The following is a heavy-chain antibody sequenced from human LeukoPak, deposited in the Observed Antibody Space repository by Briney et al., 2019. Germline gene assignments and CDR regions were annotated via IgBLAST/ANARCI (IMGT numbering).Heavy chain of an antibody. CDR1: GGSISSYY. J-gene: IGHJ4*02. CDR2: IYYGGSA. CDR3: ARKTTLGYFDY. Sequence: PSETLSLTCTVSGGSISSYYWSWIRQPPGKGLEWIGYIYYGGSANYNPSLKSRVTISVDTSKNQFSPKLSSVTAADTAVYYCARKTTLGYFDYWGQGTLVTVSS. V-gene: IGHV4-59*01. D-gene: IGHD4-11*01.